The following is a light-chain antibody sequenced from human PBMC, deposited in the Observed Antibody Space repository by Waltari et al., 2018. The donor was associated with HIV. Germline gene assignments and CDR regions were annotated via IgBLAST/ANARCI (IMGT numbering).Light chain of an antibody. J-gene: IGKJ1*01. CDR3: QQYNSYSPWT. V-gene: IGKV1-5*03. CDR2: KAS. CDR1: QSIRSW. Sequence: DIQMTQSPSTLPASVGDRVTITCRASQSIRSWLAWYQQKPGKAPKRLIYKASSLEGGVPSRFSGSGSGTEFTLTISSLQPDDFATYHCQQYNSYSPWTFGQGTKVEIK.